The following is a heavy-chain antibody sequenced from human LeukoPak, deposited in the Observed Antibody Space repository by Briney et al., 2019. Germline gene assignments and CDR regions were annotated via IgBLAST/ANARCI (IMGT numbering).Heavy chain of an antibody. D-gene: IGHD3-22*01. CDR1: GFTFSSYS. CDR3: ARYVYDSSGYSSQY. Sequence: PGGSLRLSCAASGFTFSSYSMNWVRQAPGKGLEWVSYISSSSSTIYYADSVKGRFTISRDNAKNSLYLQMNSLRAEDTAVYYCARYVYDSSGYSSQYWGQGTLVTVSS. V-gene: IGHV3-48*01. J-gene: IGHJ4*02. CDR2: ISSSSSTI.